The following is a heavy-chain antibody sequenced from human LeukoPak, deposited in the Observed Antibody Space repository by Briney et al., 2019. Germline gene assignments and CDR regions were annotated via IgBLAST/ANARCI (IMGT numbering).Heavy chain of an antibody. CDR1: GYTFTSNG. Sequence: ASVKVSCKASGYTFTSNGISWVRQAPGQGLEWMGWISAYNGNTNYEQKLQGRVTMTTDTSTSTAYMELRSLRSDDTAVYYCARAKPKNMVRGLIMRRESRYYFDYWGQGTLVTVSS. V-gene: IGHV1-18*01. D-gene: IGHD3-10*01. J-gene: IGHJ4*02. CDR2: ISAYNGNT. CDR3: ARAKPKNMVRGLIMRRESRYYFDY.